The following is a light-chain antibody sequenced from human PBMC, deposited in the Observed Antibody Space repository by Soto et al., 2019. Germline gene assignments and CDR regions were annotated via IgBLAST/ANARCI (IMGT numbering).Light chain of an antibody. J-gene: IGLJ1*01. CDR3: SSYTRISTFV. CDR2: NVN. Sequence: QSALTQPASVSGSPEQSITMSGTGTSSDVGGYNYVSWYQQHPGKAPKLMIYNVNNRPSGVSNRFSGSKSGNTASLTISGLQTEDEADYYFSSYTRISTFVFGSGTKVTVL. CDR1: SSDVGGYNY. V-gene: IGLV2-14*03.